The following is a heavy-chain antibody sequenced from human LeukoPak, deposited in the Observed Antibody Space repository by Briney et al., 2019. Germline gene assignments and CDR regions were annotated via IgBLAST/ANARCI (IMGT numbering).Heavy chain of an antibody. CDR2: IYTSGST. V-gene: IGHV4-4*07. CDR3: ARSTLAAAGTWAFDI. D-gene: IGHD6-13*01. J-gene: IGHJ3*02. CDR1: GGSISSYY. Sequence: SETLSLTCTVSGGSISSYYWSWIRQPAGKGLEWIWRIYTSGSTNYNPSLKSRVTMSVDTSKNQFPLKLSSVTAADTAVYYCARSTLAAAGTWAFDIWGQGTMVTVSS.